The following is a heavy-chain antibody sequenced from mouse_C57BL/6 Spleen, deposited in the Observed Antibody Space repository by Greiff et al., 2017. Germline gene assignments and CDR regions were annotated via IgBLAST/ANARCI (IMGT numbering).Heavy chain of an antibody. J-gene: IGHJ2*01. D-gene: IGHD2-3*01. V-gene: IGHV3-6*01. CDR1: GYSITSGYY. Sequence: EVQLKESGPGLVKPSQSLSLTCSVTGYSITSGYYWNWIRQFPGNKLEWMGYISYDGSNNYNPSLKNRISITRDTSKNQFFLKLNSVTTEDTATYYCAREGDGYYVLDYWGQGTTLTVSS. CDR3: AREGDGYYVLDY. CDR2: ISYDGSN.